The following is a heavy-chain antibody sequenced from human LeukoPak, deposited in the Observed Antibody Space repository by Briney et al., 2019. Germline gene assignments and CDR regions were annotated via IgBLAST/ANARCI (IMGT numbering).Heavy chain of an antibody. Sequence: GGSLRLSCAASGFTFSSYGMHWVRQAPGKGLEWVAVVSYDGGSKHYQDSVNGRFTISRDNSKNTLYLQMSSLRAEDTAVYYCAKDFFPKTSVYYFDSWGQGTLVTVSS. CDR3: AKDFFPKTSVYYFDS. V-gene: IGHV3-30*18. CDR2: VSYDGGSK. D-gene: IGHD3-16*01. J-gene: IGHJ4*02. CDR1: GFTFSSYG.